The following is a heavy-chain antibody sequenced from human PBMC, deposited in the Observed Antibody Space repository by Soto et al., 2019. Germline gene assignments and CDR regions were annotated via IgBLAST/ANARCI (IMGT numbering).Heavy chain of an antibody. CDR3: ARVGGNWNDDYFDY. J-gene: IGHJ4*01. Sequence: QVQLVQSGAEVKKPGASVKVSCKASGYTFSDHDINWVRQASGQGPEWLGWMNPNSGDTGYAQNFQGRVTMTRDTSKRTAYMALSSLRSEDTAVYYCARVGGNWNDDYFDYWGHGTLVTVSS. V-gene: IGHV1-8*01. D-gene: IGHD1-1*01. CDR1: GYTFSDHD. CDR2: MNPNSGDT.